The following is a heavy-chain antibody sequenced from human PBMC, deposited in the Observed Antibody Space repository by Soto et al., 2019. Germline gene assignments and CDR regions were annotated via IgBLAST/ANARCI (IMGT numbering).Heavy chain of an antibody. CDR3: ARLYGSSLFDY. CDR1: GGSISSSSYY. V-gene: IGHV4-39*01. CDR2: IYYSVST. J-gene: IGHJ4*02. D-gene: IGHD6-6*01. Sequence: QLQLQESGPGLVKPSETLSLTCTVSGGSISSSSYYWGWIRQPPGKGLEWIGTIYYSVSTYYNPSLQSRVTISVDTSKNQFSLKLSSVTAADTAVYYCARLYGSSLFDYWGQGTLVIVSS.